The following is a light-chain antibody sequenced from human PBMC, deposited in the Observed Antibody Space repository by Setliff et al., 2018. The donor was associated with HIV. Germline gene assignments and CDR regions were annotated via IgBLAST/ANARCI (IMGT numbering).Light chain of an antibody. CDR1: SSDIGAYNY. Sequence: ALAQPASVSGSPGQSITISCTGTSSDIGAYNYVSWYQQHPGKAPKVMIYDVRKRPSVVSNRFSGSKSGNTASLTISGLQAEDEAAYYCSSYVNINTLVFGTGTKVTVL. J-gene: IGLJ1*01. V-gene: IGLV2-14*03. CDR2: DVR. CDR3: SSYVNINTLV.